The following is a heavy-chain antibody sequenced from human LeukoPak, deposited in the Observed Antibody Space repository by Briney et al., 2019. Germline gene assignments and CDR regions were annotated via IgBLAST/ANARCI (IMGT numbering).Heavy chain of an antibody. CDR1: GGSFSGYY. CDR3: ARGARSSSSWRLGNWFDP. V-gene: IGHV4-34*01. D-gene: IGHD6-13*01. Sequence: PSETLSLICAVYGGSFSGYYWSWIRQPPGKGLEWIGEINHSGSTNYNPSLKSRVTISVDTSKNQFSLKLSSVTAADTAVYYCARGARSSSSWRLGNWFDPWGQGTLVTVSS. CDR2: INHSGST. J-gene: IGHJ5*02.